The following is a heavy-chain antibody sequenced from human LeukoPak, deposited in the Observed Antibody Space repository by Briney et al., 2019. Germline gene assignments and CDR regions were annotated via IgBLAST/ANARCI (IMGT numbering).Heavy chain of an antibody. V-gene: IGHV1-24*01. D-gene: IGHD6-6*01. Sequence: GASVKVSCKVSGYTLTELSMHWVRQAPGKGLEWMGGFDPEDGETIYAQKFQGRVTMTRDTSTSTVYMELSSLRSEDTAVYYCASSILAARGKAGAFDIWGQGTMVTVSS. CDR3: ASSILAARGKAGAFDI. CDR1: GYTLTELS. J-gene: IGHJ3*02. CDR2: FDPEDGET.